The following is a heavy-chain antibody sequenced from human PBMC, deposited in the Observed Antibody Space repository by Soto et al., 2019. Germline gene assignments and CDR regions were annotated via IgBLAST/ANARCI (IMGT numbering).Heavy chain of an antibody. CDR2: ISYDGSNK. CDR3: ARGPDYDFWAFGPEGMDV. CDR1: GFTFSSNA. Sequence: QVQLVESGGGVVQPGRSLRLSCAASGFTFSSNAMHWVRQAPGKGLEWVAVISYDGSNKYYADSVKGRFTISRDNSKNTLYLQMNSRRAEDTAVYYCARGPDYDFWAFGPEGMDVWGQGTTVTVSS. D-gene: IGHD3-3*01. J-gene: IGHJ6*02. V-gene: IGHV3-30-3*01.